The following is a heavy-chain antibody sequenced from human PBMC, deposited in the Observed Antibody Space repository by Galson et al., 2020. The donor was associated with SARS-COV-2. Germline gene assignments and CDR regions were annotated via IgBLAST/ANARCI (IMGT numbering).Heavy chain of an antibody. V-gene: IGHV4-59*13. J-gene: IGHJ5*02. CDR2: VYSSGST. D-gene: IGHD2-15*01. CDR1: GGSFSSYS. Sequence: SETLSLTCSVSGGSFSSYSWSWIRQPPGKGLEWIAYVYSSGSTNYNPSLKSRVTISVNTSKNQFSLNLSSVTAADTAVYYCARQPCSGGNCEYFDPWGQGALVTVSS. CDR3: ARQPCSGGNCEYFDP.